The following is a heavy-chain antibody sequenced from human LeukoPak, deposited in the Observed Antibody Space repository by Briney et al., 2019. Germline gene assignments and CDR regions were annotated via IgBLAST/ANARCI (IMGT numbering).Heavy chain of an antibody. V-gene: IGHV3-7*03. Sequence: GGPRGLSCAASGSTFSSYWMSWARQLPGRGREWVANIKQDGSEKYYVDSVKGRFIISRDNADNSLSLQMNSLRVEDTAVYYCATYRVPGYWGQGTLVTVSS. CDR1: GSTFSSYW. J-gene: IGHJ4*02. D-gene: IGHD1-1*01. CDR2: IKQDGSEK. CDR3: ATYRVPGY.